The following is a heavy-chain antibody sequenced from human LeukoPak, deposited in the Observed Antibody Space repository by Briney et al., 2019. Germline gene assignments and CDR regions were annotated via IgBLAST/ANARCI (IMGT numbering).Heavy chain of an antibody. CDR3: ARDSTEYSSGWINSGGFDP. Sequence: PGGSLRLSCAASGFTFSSYAMHWVRQAPGKGLEWVAVISYDGSNKYYADYVKGRFTISRDNSKNTLYLQMNSLRAEDTAVYYCARDSTEYSSGWINSGGFDPWGQGTLVTVSS. V-gene: IGHV3-30-3*01. CDR1: GFTFSSYA. D-gene: IGHD6-19*01. CDR2: ISYDGSNK. J-gene: IGHJ5*02.